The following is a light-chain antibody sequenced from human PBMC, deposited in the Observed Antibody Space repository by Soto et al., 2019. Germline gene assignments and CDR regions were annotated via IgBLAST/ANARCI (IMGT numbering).Light chain of an antibody. CDR2: RND. CDR1: SSNIGNNY. CDR3: AAWDDRLSVGV. J-gene: IGLJ3*02. Sequence: QSVLTQPPSGSGTPGQSVTIACSGSSSNIGNNYVYWYQQIPGTAPKLLIYRNDERPSGVPDRFSGSKSGTSASLAISGLRSEDEADYYCAAWDDRLSVGVFGGGTKVTVL. V-gene: IGLV1-47*01.